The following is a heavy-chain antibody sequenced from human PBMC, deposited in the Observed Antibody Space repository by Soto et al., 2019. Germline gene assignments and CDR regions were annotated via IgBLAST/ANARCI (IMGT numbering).Heavy chain of an antibody. D-gene: IGHD3-3*01. V-gene: IGHV4-39*01. CDR1: CGSISSSSYY. CDR3: ARRGYDFWSGYCPACMDV. Sequence: SETLSLTCTFSCGSISSSSYYWGWIRQPPGKGLEWIGSIYYSGSTYYNPSLKSRVTISVDTSKNQFSLKLSSVTAADTAVYYCARRGYDFWSGYCPACMDVWGQGTTVTVSS. J-gene: IGHJ6*02. CDR2: IYYSGST.